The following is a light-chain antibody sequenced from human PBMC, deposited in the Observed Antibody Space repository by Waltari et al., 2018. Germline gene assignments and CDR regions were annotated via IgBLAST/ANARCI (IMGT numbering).Light chain of an antibody. CDR1: QSVLYSSNNKNY. CDR2: WAS. J-gene: IGKJ1*01. Sequence: DIVMTQSPDSLAVSLGERATINCKSSQSVLYSSNNKNYLAWYQQKPGQPPKLLIYWASTRESGVPDRVSGSGSGTDFTLTISSLQAEDVGVYYCQQYYRTPLTFGQGTKVEIK. V-gene: IGKV4-1*01. CDR3: QQYYRTPLT.